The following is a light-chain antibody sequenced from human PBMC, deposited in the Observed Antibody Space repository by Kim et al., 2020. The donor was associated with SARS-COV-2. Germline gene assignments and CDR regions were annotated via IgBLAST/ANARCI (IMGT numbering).Light chain of an antibody. V-gene: IGLV3-19*01. CDR2: GKT. CDR3: NSHHSSENSYL. CDR1: SLRKYF. Sequence: SSELTQDPAVSVASGQTVRITCQGDSLRKYFASWYQQKPGQAPVLVFYGKTNRPSGIPDRFSGSSSGNTASLTITGAQAEDEADYYCNSHHSSENSYLFGTGTKVTVL. J-gene: IGLJ1*01.